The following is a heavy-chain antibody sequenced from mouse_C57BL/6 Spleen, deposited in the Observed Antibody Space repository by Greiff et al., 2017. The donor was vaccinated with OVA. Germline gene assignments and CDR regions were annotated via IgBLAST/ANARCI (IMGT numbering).Heavy chain of an antibody. CDR1: GYTFTSYW. J-gene: IGHJ2*01. CDR3: ARFYYYGSSYYFDY. Sequence: QVHVKQSGAELVKPGASVKLSCKASGYTFTSYWMQWVKQRPGQGLEWIGEIDPSDSYTNYNQKFKGKATLTVDTSSSTAYMQLSSLTSEDSAVYYCARFYYYGSSYYFDYWGQGTTLTVSS. V-gene: IGHV1-50*01. D-gene: IGHD1-1*01. CDR2: IDPSDSYT.